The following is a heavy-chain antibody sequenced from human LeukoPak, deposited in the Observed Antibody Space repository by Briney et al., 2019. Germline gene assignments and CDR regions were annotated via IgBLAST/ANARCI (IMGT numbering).Heavy chain of an antibody. CDR2: INHSGST. V-gene: IGHV4-34*01. J-gene: IGHJ6*02. CDR1: GGSFSGYY. D-gene: IGHD6-13*01. Sequence: SETLSLICAVYGGSFSGYYWSWIRQPPGKGLEWIGEINHSGSTNYNPSLKSRVTISVDTSKNQFSLKLSSVTAADTAVYYCARGRGGSSWPLYYYGMDVWGQGTTVTVSS. CDR3: ARGRGGSSWPLYYYGMDV.